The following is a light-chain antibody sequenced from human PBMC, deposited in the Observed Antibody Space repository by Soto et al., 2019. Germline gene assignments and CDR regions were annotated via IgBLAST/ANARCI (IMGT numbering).Light chain of an antibody. CDR2: SNN. V-gene: IGLV1-44*01. CDR3: AAWDDRLNGPV. CDR1: SSNIGRNT. Sequence: QSVLTQPPSASGPPGQRVTISCSGSSSNIGRNTVNWYQQLLGTAPKLLIYSNNQRPSGVPYRFSCSKSGTSASLAISGLHSEDEADYYCAAWDDRLNGPVFGGGTKQTVL. J-gene: IGLJ2*01.